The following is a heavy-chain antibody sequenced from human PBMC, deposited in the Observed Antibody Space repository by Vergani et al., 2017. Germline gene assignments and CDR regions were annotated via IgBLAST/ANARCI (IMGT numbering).Heavy chain of an antibody. CDR2: ISGSGGST. CDR3: AKDIAVFWSGYFFDP. Sequence: EVQLVESGGGVVRPGGSLRLSCAASGFTFDDYGMSWVRQAPGKGMEWVSAISGSGGSTYYADSVKGRFTISRDNSTNTLYLQMNSLRAEDTAVYYCAKDIAVFWSGYFFDPWGQGTLVTVSS. D-gene: IGHD3-3*01. V-gene: IGHV3-23*04. J-gene: IGHJ5*02. CDR1: GFTFDDYG.